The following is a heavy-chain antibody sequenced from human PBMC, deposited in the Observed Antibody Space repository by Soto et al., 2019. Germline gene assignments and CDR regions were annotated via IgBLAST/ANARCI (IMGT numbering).Heavy chain of an antibody. V-gene: IGHV1-18*04. CDR1: GYTFTIYG. CDR3: ARDDSSSWGKADY. J-gene: IGHJ4*02. D-gene: IGHD6-13*01. CDR2: ISPYNGNT. Sequence: ASVKVSCKASGYTFTIYGFSWVRQAPGQGLEWMGWISPYNGNTNYAQKLQGRVTMTTDTSTSTAYMELMSLRSDDTAVHYCARDDSSSWGKADYWGQGTLVTVSS.